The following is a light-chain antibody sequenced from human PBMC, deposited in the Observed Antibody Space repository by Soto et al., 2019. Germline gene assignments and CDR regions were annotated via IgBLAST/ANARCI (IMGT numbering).Light chain of an antibody. CDR3: QSSDSSGTYAV. CDR1: ALPKQY. J-gene: IGLJ2*01. V-gene: IGLV3-25*02. CDR2: KDN. Sequence: SYELTQQPSVSLSPGQTARIACSGDALPKQYAYWYQQKPGQAPVLVIYKDNERPSGIPERFSGSSSGTTVTLTISGVQAEDEADYYCQSSDSSGTYAVFGGGTQLTVL.